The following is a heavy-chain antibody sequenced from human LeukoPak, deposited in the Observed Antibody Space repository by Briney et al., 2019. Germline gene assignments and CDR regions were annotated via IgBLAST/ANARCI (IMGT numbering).Heavy chain of an antibody. V-gene: IGHV1-2*02. CDR3: ARGARGSHTPTGAFDI. Sequence: ASVKVSCKASGYTFTGYYMYWVRQAPGQGLEWMGWINPKSGGTNYAQKFQGRVTMTRDTSISTAYMELSRLRSDDSAVYYCARGARGSHTPTGAFDIWGQGTMVTVSS. D-gene: IGHD3-16*01. J-gene: IGHJ3*02. CDR1: GYTFTGYY. CDR2: INPKSGGT.